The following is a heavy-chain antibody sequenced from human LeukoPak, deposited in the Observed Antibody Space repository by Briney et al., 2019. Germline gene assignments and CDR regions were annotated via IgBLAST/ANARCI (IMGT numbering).Heavy chain of an antibody. CDR1: GGSISSGGYY. D-gene: IGHD4-17*01. CDR3: ARVTTVTKFCDY. CDR2: IYYSGST. Sequence: SETLSLTCTVSGGSISSGGYYWSWLRQHPGTGLEWIGNIYYSGSTYYDPSLKSRVTISVDTSKNQFSLKLSSVTAADTAVYYCARVTTVTKFCDYWGQGTLVTVSS. V-gene: IGHV4-31*03. J-gene: IGHJ4*02.